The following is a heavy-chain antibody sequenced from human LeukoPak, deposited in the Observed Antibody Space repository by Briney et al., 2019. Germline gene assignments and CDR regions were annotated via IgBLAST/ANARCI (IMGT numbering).Heavy chain of an antibody. J-gene: IGHJ6*03. D-gene: IGHD3-10*01. CDR2: INSDARST. Sequence: AGGSLRLSCAASGFTFSNYWMHWVRQAPGKGLVWVSRINSDARSTSYADSVKGRFTISRDNSKNTLYLQMNSLKGDDTAVYYCAKDSAFYYIDVWGKGTTVIISS. V-gene: IGHV3-74*01. CDR3: AKDSAFYYIDV. CDR1: GFTFSNYW.